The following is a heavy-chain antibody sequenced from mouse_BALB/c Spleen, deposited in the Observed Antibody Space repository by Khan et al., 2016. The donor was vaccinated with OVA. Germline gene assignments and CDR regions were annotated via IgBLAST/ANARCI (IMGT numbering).Heavy chain of an antibody. J-gene: IGHJ3*01. CDR3: ARHGSTSWFAY. CDR1: GYSFSTYY. CDR2: IDPCNGGT. Sequence: VQLQQSGPELMKPGASVKISCKTSGYSFSTYYIHWVTRSHGKTLEWIGYIDPCNGGTTYNQKFKGKATWTVDKSSSTAYMHLTSLTSEDSAVYYCARHGSTSWFAYWGQGTLVTVSA. D-gene: IGHD1-1*01. V-gene: IGHV1S135*01.